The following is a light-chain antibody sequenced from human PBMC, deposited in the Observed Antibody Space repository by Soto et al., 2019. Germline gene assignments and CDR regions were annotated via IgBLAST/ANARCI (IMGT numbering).Light chain of an antibody. CDR3: QPYKNYSQT. CDR1: QSISSW. V-gene: IGKV1-5*03. CDR2: KAS. Sequence: DIQMTQSPSTLSASVGDRVTITCRASQSISSWLAWYQRKPGKAPKLLIYKASSLESGVPSRFNGSCFWTEFHFNLSSLPPEEFATYFWQPYKNYSQTFGQGTKVDIK. J-gene: IGKJ1*01.